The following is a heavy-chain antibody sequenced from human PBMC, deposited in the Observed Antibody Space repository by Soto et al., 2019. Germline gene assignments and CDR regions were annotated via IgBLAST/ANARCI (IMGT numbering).Heavy chain of an antibody. V-gene: IGHV3-23*01. J-gene: IGHJ4*02. Sequence: EVQLLESGGGLVQPGGSLRLSCAASGFTFSTYAMSWVRQAPGKGLEWVSSIDRNVGGSTNYAESVRGRFTISRDNSKDTLYLQMNSLRAEDTAVYYCVQILAKRFEYWGQGTLVTVSS. CDR3: VQILAKRFEY. CDR2: IDRNVGGST. CDR1: GFTFSTYA.